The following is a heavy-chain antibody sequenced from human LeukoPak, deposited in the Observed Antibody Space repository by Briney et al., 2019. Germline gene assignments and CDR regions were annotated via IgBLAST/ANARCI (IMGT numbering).Heavy chain of an antibody. CDR3: ARHKRGYYSPFDI. J-gene: IGHJ3*02. Sequence: PGRSLRLSCAASGFTFSSYGMHWVRQAPGKGLEWVAVISYDGSNKYYADSVKGRFTISRDNAKNSLYLQMNSLRAEDTAVYYCARHKRGYYSPFDIWGQGTMVTVSS. V-gene: IGHV3-30*03. CDR2: ISYDGSNK. D-gene: IGHD3-10*01. CDR1: GFTFSSYG.